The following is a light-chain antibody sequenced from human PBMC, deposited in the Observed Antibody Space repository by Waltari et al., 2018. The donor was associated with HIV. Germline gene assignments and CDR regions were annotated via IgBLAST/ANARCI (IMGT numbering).Light chain of an antibody. J-gene: IGLJ2*01. V-gene: IGLV2-14*03. CDR1: SSDVGGYNY. Sequence: QSALTQPASVSGSPGQSITISCTGPSSDVGGYNYVSWYQQHPGKAPKLMIYDVSNRPSGVSNRFSGSKSGNTASLTISGLQAEDEADCYCSSYTSSSTPLFGGGTKLTVL. CDR2: DVS. CDR3: SSYTSSSTPL.